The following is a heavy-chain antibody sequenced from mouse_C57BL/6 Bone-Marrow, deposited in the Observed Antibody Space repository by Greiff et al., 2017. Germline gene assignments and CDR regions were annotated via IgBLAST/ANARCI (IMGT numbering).Heavy chain of an antibody. CDR1: GYTFTSYW. CDR3: AQTAQARYYAMDY. J-gene: IGHJ4*01. CDR2: IDPSDSYT. D-gene: IGHD3-2*02. V-gene: IGHV1-69*01. Sequence: QVQLQQPGAELVMPGASVKLSCKASGYTFTSYWMHWVKQRPGQGLEWIGEIDPSDSYTNYNQKFKGKSTLTVDKSSSTAYMQLSSLTSEDSAVYDCAQTAQARYYAMDYWGQGTSVTVSS.